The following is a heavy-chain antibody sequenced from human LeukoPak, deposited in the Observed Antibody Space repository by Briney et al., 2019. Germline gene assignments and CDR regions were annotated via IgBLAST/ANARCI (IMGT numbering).Heavy chain of an antibody. CDR2: IRYDGSNK. CDR1: GFTFSNYA. CDR3: AKDGWFDP. J-gene: IGHJ5*02. V-gene: IGHV3-30*02. Sequence: GGSLRLSCAASGFTFSNYAMTWVRQAPGKGLEWVAFIRYDGSNKYYADSVKGRFTISRDNSKNTLYLQMNSLRAEDTAVYYCAKDGWFDPWGQGTLVTVSS.